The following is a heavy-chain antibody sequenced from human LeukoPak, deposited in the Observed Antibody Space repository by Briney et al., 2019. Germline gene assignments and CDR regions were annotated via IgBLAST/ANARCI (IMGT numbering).Heavy chain of an antibody. V-gene: IGHV1-2*02. J-gene: IGHJ4*02. CDR1: GYTFTGYY. Sequence: ASVKVSCKASGYTFTGYYMHWVRQAPGQGLEWMGWINPNSGGTNYAQKLQGRVTMTTDTSTSTAYMELRSLRSDDTAVYYCARGGPNYDMLTGYSRRPLDFWGQGTLITVSS. CDR3: ARGGPNYDMLTGYSRRPLDF. D-gene: IGHD3-9*01. CDR2: INPNSGGT.